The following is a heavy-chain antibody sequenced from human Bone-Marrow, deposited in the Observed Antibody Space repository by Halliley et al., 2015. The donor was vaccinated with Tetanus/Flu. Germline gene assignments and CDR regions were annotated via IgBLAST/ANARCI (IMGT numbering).Heavy chain of an antibody. V-gene: IGHV4-4*02. J-gene: IGHJ4*02. D-gene: IGHD3-16*01. CDR1: GDSIRDATW. CDR3: ARESGIVVISLEEAHFDY. CDR2: ISPSGST. Sequence: TLSLTCTVSGDSIRDATWWSWVRQTPGKGLEWLGEISPSGSTNYNPALKSRVSLSVDKSKNQFSLTLTSVTTADTAVYYCARESGIVVISLEEAHFDYWGQGAQVPVSS.